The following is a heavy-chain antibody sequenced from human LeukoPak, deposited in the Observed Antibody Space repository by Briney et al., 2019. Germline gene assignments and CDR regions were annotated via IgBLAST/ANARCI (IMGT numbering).Heavy chain of an antibody. CDR3: ARESGYYDSSGGFDP. D-gene: IGHD3-22*01. J-gene: IGHJ5*02. CDR1: GGSISSYY. V-gene: IGHV4-59*01. CDR2: IYYSGST. Sequence: KPSETLSLTCTVSGGSISSYYWSWIRQPPGKGLEWIGYIYYSGSTNYNPSLKSRVTISVDTSKNQFSLKLSSVTAADTAVYYCARESGYYDSSGGFDPWGQGTLVTVSS.